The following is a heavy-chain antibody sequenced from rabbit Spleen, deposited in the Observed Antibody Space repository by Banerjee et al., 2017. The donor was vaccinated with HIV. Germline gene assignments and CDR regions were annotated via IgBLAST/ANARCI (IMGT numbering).Heavy chain of an antibody. CDR3: ARDASSSGYYRDTRLDL. CDR2: IDPVFGIT. J-gene: IGHJ3*01. Sequence: QLKESGGGLVQPGGSLKLSCTASGFDFSRDYMNWVRQAPGKGLEWIGYIDPVFGITYYANWVNGRFTTSSHNAQNTVSLQMNSLTAADSATYFCARDASSSGYYRDTRLDLWGQGTLRHRL. CDR1: GFDFSRDY. D-gene: IGHD1-1*01. V-gene: IGHV1S7*01.